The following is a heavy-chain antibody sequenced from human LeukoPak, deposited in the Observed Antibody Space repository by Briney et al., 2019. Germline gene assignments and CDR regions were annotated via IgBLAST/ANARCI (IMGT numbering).Heavy chain of an antibody. J-gene: IGHJ6*03. Sequence: GGSLRLSCAASGFTFSNAWMSWVRQAPGKGLEWVGRIKSKTDGGTTDYAAPVKGRFTISRDDSKNTLYLQMNSLKTEDTAVYHCTTDHPLQLLMVRYYYYMDVWGKGTTVTVSS. CDR1: GFTFSNAW. V-gene: IGHV3-15*01. CDR3: TTDHPLQLLMVRYYYYMDV. D-gene: IGHD3-10*01. CDR2: IKSKTDGGTT.